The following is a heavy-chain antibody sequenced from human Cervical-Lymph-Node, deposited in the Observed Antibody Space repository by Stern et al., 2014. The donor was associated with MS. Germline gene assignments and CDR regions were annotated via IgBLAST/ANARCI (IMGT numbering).Heavy chain of an antibody. CDR3: ARAASTTSSYNF. D-gene: IGHD3-10*01. CDR1: GGSFINNV. Sequence: QVQLVQSGAEVKKPGSSVKVSCQASGGSFINNVISWVRQAPGQGLEWMGGTIPIFGTALYAQKFRGRVTITADESPRTAYMELSSLRSDDPAVYFCARAASTTSSYNFWGPGTLVTVSS. CDR2: TIPIFGTA. J-gene: IGHJ4*02. V-gene: IGHV1-69*01.